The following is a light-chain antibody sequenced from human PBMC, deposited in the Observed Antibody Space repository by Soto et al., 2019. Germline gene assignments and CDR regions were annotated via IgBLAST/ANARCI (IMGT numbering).Light chain of an antibody. J-gene: IGKJ4*01. CDR3: QQLNSYPLT. Sequence: DIQMTQSPSILSAIVGDRVTITCRASQSISSWLAWYQQRPGKAPNLLISAASTLQSGVPSRFSGSGSGTDFTLTISSLQPEDFATYYCQQLNSYPLTFGGGTKVDIK. CDR2: AAS. CDR1: QSISSW. V-gene: IGKV1-5*01.